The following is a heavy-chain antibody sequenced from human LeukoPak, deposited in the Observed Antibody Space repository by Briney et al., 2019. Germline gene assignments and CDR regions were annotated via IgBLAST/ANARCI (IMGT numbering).Heavy chain of an antibody. V-gene: IGHV1-2*02. CDR3: ARDRDDFWSGYYTGSFDY. Sequence: GASVKVSCKASGYTFTGYYMHRVRQAPGQGLEGMGWVNPNSGGTNYAQKFQGRVTMTRDASISTAYMELSRLRSDDTAVYYCARDRDDFWSGYYTGSFDYWGQGTLVTVSS. D-gene: IGHD3-3*01. CDR2: VNPNSGGT. J-gene: IGHJ4*02. CDR1: GYTFTGYY.